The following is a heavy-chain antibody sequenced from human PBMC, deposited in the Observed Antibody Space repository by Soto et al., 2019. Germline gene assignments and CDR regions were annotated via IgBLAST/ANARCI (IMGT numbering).Heavy chain of an antibody. CDR3: ARVIRFLEGPRYYFDY. D-gene: IGHD3-3*01. CDR2: INWNGGST. Sequence: RGDLRLSCPGSGFTCDDYGMSWVRQAPGKGLEWVSGINWNGGSTGYADSVKGRFTISRDNAKNSLYLQINRLSAEDSVFFYCARVIRFLEGPRYYFDYWGQGPLGTVSS. V-gene: IGHV3-20*04. J-gene: IGHJ4*02. CDR1: GFTCDDYG.